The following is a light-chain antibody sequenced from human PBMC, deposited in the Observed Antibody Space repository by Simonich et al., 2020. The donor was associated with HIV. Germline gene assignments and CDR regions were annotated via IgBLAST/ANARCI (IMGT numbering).Light chain of an antibody. J-gene: IGLJ3*02. CDR3: QSADTSGTYRV. V-gene: IGLV3-25*03. CDR2: KDT. CDR1: ALPKQY. Sequence: SYELTQPPSLSVSPGQTARITCSGNALPKQYAYWFQQKPGQAPVLIICKDTERPSGIPERFSGSSSGTTVTLTISGVQAEDEADYYCQSADTSGTYRVFGGGTKLTVL.